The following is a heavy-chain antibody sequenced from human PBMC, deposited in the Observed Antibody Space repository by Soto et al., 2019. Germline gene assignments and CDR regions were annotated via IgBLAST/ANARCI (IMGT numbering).Heavy chain of an antibody. Sequence: SETLSLTCAVYGGSFSGYYWSWIRQPPGKGLEWIGEINHSGSTNYNPSLKSRVTISVDTSKNQFSLKLSSVTAADTAVYYCARGEYQLLFVTLPQPRAYNWFDPWGQGTLVTVSS. CDR2: INHSGST. V-gene: IGHV4-34*01. D-gene: IGHD2-2*01. J-gene: IGHJ5*02. CDR1: GGSFSGYY. CDR3: ARGEYQLLFVTLPQPRAYNWFDP.